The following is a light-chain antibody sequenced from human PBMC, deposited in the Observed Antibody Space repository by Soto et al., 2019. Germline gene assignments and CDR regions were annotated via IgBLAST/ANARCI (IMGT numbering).Light chain of an antibody. J-gene: IGKJ4*01. CDR2: GAS. CDR1: QSVSSGY. V-gene: IGKV3-20*01. Sequence: EIVLTQSPGTLSLSPGERATLSCRASQSVSSGYLAWYQQKPGQAPRLLIYGASSRATGIPDRFSGSGSGTDFTLTISRLEPEDFAVYYCQQYRSSPQLTFGGGTKVDIK. CDR3: QQYRSSPQLT.